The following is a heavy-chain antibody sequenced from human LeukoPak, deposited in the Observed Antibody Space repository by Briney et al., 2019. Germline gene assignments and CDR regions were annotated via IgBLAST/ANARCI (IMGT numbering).Heavy chain of an antibody. CDR1: GFTFGDYL. CDR2: ISGGTT. Sequence: HPGGSLRLSCTASGFTFGDYLMSWFRQAPGKGLEWIGFISGGTTEYAAAVKGRFTISRDDSTSIAYLPMNSLTTEDTAVYYCSRGSGWLSVYWGQGTLVTVSS. V-gene: IGHV3-49*03. J-gene: IGHJ4*02. CDR3: SRGSGWLSVY. D-gene: IGHD6-19*01.